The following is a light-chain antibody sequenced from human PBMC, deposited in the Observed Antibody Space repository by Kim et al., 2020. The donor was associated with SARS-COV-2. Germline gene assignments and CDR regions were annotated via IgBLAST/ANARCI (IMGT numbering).Light chain of an antibody. CDR1: QSVSGRY. Sequence: EIVLTQSPGTLSLSPGERATLSCRASQSVSGRYLAWYQQKLGQAPRLLMYGASSRAIGIPDRFSGSGSGTDFILTISRLEPEDFAVYYCQQYGGSPLTFGGGTKLEI. V-gene: IGKV3-20*01. CDR2: GAS. J-gene: IGKJ4*01. CDR3: QQYGGSPLT.